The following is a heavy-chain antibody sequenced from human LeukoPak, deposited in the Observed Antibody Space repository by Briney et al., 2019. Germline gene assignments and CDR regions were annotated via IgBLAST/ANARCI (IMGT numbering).Heavy chain of an antibody. CDR3: ASAIYWGYFDY. CDR2: ISWNSGSI. D-gene: IGHD5-12*01. Sequence: PGGSLRLSCAASGFTLEDYAMHWFRQAPGKGLEWVSGISWNSGSIGYADSVKGRFTISRDNAKNSLYLQMNSLRAEDTALYYCASAIYWGYFDYWGQGTLVTVSS. J-gene: IGHJ4*02. V-gene: IGHV3-9*01. CDR1: GFTLEDYA.